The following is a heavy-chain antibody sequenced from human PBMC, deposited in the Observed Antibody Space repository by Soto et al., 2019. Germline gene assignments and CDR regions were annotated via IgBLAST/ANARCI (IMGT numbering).Heavy chain of an antibody. V-gene: IGHV3-33*08. D-gene: IGHD6-13*01. J-gene: IGHJ4*02. CDR2: IWYDGSNK. Sequence: GESLNISCAASGFTFSNYAMHWVRQAPGKGLEWVAVIWYDGSNKYYADSVKGRFTISRDNSKNTLYLQMNSLRAEDTAVYYCARDREQQLALDYWGQGTLVTVSS. CDR3: ARDREQQLALDY. CDR1: GFTFSNYA.